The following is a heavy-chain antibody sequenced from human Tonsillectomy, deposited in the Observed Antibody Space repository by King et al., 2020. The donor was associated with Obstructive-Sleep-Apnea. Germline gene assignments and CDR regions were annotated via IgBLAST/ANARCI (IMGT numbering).Heavy chain of an antibody. J-gene: IGHJ4*02. V-gene: IGHV3-7*01. D-gene: IGHD3-16*01. CDR3: ARVDWGRFDF. Sequence: VQLVESGGGLVKPGGSLRLSCAASGFPFSIYWLSWVRQTPGKGLEWVANINQDEGEKYYVDSVKGRFTISRDNANNSLYLQLNSLRAEDTAVYYCARVDWGRFDFWGQGALVTVSS. CDR1: GFPFSIYW. CDR2: INQDEGEK.